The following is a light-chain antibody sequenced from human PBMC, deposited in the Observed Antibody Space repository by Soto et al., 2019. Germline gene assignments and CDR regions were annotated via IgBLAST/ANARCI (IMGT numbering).Light chain of an antibody. CDR2: GNS. J-gene: IGLJ1*01. V-gene: IGLV1-40*01. Sequence: QSVLTQPPSVSGAPGQRVTISCTGSSSNIGAGYDVHWYQQLPGTAPKLLIYGNSNRPSGVPDRFSGSKSGTSASLVITGLQAEDEADYYCQSHDSSLSGYVFGTGTKLTVL. CDR3: QSHDSSLSGYV. CDR1: SSNIGAGYD.